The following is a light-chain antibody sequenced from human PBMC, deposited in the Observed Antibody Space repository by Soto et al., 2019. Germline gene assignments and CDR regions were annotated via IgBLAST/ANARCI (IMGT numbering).Light chain of an antibody. V-gene: IGLV2-14*01. CDR1: TSDVDNYDY. Sequence: QSVLTQPASVSGSLRQSITISCTATTSDVDNYDYVSWYQQHPGNAPKLILYEVSNRPSGVSNRFSGSKSAKTASLTISGLQAEDEADYYCSSKTNSFTLVFGGGTKLTVL. CDR2: EVS. J-gene: IGLJ3*02. CDR3: SSKTNSFTLV.